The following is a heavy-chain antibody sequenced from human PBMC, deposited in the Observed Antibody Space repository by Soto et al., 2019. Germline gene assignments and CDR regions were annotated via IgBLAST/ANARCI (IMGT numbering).Heavy chain of an antibody. J-gene: IGHJ4*02. CDR1: GGSMSSSNW. V-gene: IGHV4-4*02. D-gene: IGHD3-22*01. Sequence: SETLSLTCTFSGGSMSSSNWWNWVRQSPGKGLEWIGEAHHSGRTNYNPSLKSRVTISVDKSKSHFSLKLSSVTAADTAVYYCAREYSTMTEYYFDYWGQGTLVTVSS. CDR3: AREYSTMTEYYFDY. CDR2: AHHSGRT.